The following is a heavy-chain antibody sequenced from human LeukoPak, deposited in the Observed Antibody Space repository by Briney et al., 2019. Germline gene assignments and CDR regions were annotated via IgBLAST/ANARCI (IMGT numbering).Heavy chain of an antibody. J-gene: IGHJ4*02. Sequence: PSETLSLTCAVYGGSFSGYYWSWIRQPPGKGLEWIGEINHSGSTNYNPSLKSRVTISVDTSKNQSSLKLSSVTAADTAVYYCAILYGSGRYFDYWGQGTLVTVSS. CDR3: AILYGSGRYFDY. D-gene: IGHD3-10*01. CDR2: INHSGST. CDR1: GGSFSGYY. V-gene: IGHV4-34*01.